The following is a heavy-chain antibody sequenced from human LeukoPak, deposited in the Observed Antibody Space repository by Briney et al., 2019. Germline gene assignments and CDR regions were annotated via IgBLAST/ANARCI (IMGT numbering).Heavy chain of an antibody. D-gene: IGHD6-19*01. V-gene: IGHV1-18*01. CDR1: GYTFTSYG. J-gene: IGHJ4*02. Sequence: ASVKVSCKASGYTFTSYGISGVRQAPGQGVEWMGWISAYNGNTNYAQELQGRVTMTTDTSTSTAYMELRSLRSDDRAVYYCARQGAVAGRFNYWGQGTLVTVSS. CDR2: ISAYNGNT. CDR3: ARQGAVAGRFNY.